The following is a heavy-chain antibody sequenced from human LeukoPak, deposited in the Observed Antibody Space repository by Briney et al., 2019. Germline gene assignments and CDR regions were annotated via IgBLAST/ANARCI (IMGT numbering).Heavy chain of an antibody. D-gene: IGHD5-18*01. Sequence: ASVKVCCKAAVYTFTGYFMHWVGEPPGQGLEWMGWINPNSGGTNYAQKFQGRVTMTRDTSISTGYIELSSLRSDDTAVYYCARGGIQLWFLVDYSGQGTLVTASS. CDR2: INPNSGGT. CDR1: VYTFTGYF. V-gene: IGHV1-2*02. CDR3: ARGGIQLWFLVDY. J-gene: IGHJ4*02.